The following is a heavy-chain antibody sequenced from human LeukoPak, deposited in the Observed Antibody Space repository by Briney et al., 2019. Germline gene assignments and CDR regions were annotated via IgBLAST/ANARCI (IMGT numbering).Heavy chain of an antibody. CDR1: GFTFSDYY. V-gene: IGHV3-11*01. CDR2: ISSSGSTI. D-gene: IGHD3-16*02. J-gene: IGHJ4*02. Sequence: GGSLRLSCAASGFTFSDYYMSWIRQAPGKGLEWVSYISSSGSTIYYADSVKGRFTISSDNAKNSLYLQMNSLRAEDTAVYYCARDNYDYVWGSYRYTDPDYWGQGTLVTVSS. CDR3: ARDNYDYVWGSYRYTDPDY.